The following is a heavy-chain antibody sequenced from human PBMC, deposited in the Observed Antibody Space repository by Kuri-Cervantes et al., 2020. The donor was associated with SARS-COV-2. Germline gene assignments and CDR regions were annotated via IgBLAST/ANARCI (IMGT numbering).Heavy chain of an antibody. CDR3: ARAVSRLVHPPGTFDF. V-gene: IGHV4-61*03. D-gene: IGHD6-19*01. CDR1: GGSVSSGGYY. J-gene: IGHJ4*02. CDR2: IHDSGST. Sequence: SETLSLTCTVSGGSVSSGGYYWSWIRQPPGKGLEWIGDIHDSGSTNHNAFVKSRVAISLDTSKNLFSLKLTSVTAADTAIYYCARAVSRLVHPPGTFDFWGQGTLVTVSS.